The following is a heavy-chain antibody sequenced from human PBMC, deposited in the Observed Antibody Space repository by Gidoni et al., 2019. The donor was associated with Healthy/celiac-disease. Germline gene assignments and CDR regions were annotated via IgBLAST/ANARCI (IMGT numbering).Heavy chain of an antibody. CDR3: ASNGWELPLSTFDI. CDR2: IYYSGST. CDR1: GGSISSSSYY. Sequence: QLQLQESGPGLVKPSEPLSLTCTVSGGSISSSSYYWGWIRQPPGKGLEWIGSIYYSGSTYYNPSLKSRVTISVDTSKNQFSLKLSSVTAADTAVYYCASNGWELPLSTFDIWGQGTMVTVSS. D-gene: IGHD1-26*01. V-gene: IGHV4-39*01. J-gene: IGHJ3*02.